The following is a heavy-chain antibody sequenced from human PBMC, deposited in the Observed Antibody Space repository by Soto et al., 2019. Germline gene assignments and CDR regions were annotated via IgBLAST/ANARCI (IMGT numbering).Heavy chain of an antibody. V-gene: IGHV3-74*01. Sequence: EVQLVESGGGLVQPGGSLRLSCAASGFSFSSYWMHWVRQAPGKGLVWVSRINTDGSTTTYADSVKGRFTISRDNAKNTLNLQMNSLRAEDTAVYYCTRPHSSSSGLDYWGQGTLVTVTS. D-gene: IGHD6-6*01. CDR2: INTDGSTT. CDR1: GFSFSSYW. CDR3: TRPHSSSSGLDY. J-gene: IGHJ4*02.